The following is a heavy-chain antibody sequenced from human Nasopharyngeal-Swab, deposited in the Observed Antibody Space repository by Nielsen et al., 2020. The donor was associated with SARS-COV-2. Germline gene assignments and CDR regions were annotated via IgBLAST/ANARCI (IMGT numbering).Heavy chain of an antibody. D-gene: IGHD5-12*01. Sequence: SETLSLTCTVSGGSISSSGYYWSWIRQHPGKGLEWIGYIYYSGSTYYNPSLKSRVTISVDTSKNQFSLKLSSVTAADTAVYYCARDARLRGYSGYAYDYWGQGTLVTVSS. CDR1: GGSISSSGYY. J-gene: IGHJ4*02. V-gene: IGHV4-31*03. CDR3: ARDARLRGYSGYAYDY. CDR2: IYYSGST.